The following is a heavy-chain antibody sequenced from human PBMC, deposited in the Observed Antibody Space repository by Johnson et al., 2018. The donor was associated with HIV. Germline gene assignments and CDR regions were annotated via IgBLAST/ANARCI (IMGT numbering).Heavy chain of an antibody. CDR2: IYSGGRT. CDR1: GFTVNSNY. V-gene: IGHV3-66*01. J-gene: IGHJ3*02. D-gene: IGHD1-26*01. Sequence: VQLVESGGGLVQPGGSLRLSCAASGFTVNSNYINWVRQAPGKGLECVSGIYSGGRTYYADSVEGRFTISRDNSKNTLYLQMNSLRAEDTAVYYCAKRMGGEAFDIWGQGTMVTVSS. CDR3: AKRMGGEAFDI.